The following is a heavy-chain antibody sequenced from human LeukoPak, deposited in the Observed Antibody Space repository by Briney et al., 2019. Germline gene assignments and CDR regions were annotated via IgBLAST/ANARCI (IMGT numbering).Heavy chain of an antibody. Sequence: PGGSLRLSCAASGFTFSSYARRWFLQAPAKGLVGLAGISYYGGNKYYADSVKGRFTISRDNSKNTLYLQMNSLRAEDTAVYSCARRNDGIVAVDYWGQGTLVTVSS. J-gene: IGHJ4*02. CDR2: ISYYGGNK. CDR3: ARRNDGIVAVDY. D-gene: IGHD3-22*01. V-gene: IGHV3-30-3*01. CDR1: GFTFSSYA.